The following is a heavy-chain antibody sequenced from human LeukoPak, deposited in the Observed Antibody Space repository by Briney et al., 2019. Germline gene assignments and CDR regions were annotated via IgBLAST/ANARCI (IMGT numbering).Heavy chain of an antibody. V-gene: IGHV1-46*01. Sequence: ASVTVSCKASVYTFTIYYMHWVRQASGQGRAWMGIVNPYSGTTTYAQKFQGRVTMTRDTSTSTVYMELSRLRSEATAVYYCGRDHTGGGSSWSDNWFDPWGQGTLVTVSS. CDR1: VYTFTIYY. J-gene: IGHJ5*02. CDR2: VNPYSGTT. CDR3: GRDHTGGGSSWSDNWFDP. D-gene: IGHD6-13*01.